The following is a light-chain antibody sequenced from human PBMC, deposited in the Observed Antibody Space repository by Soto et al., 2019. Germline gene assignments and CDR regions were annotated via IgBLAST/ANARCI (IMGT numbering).Light chain of an antibody. CDR3: ASWDDRLGAVI. J-gene: IGLJ2*01. CDR2: SNN. CDR1: SSNIGGTNY. Sequence: SVLTQPPSASGTPGQRVTISCSGSSSNIGGTNYAYWYQQLPGAAPKLLMHSNNLRPSGVPERISGSKSGTSASLAISGLRSEDEAVYYCASWDDRLGAVIFGGGTKVTVL. V-gene: IGLV1-47*02.